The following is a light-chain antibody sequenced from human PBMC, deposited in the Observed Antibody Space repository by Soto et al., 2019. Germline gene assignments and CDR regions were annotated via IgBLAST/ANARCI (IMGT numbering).Light chain of an antibody. Sequence: QSALTQPRSVSGSPGQSVTISCTGTSTDVGGYNYLSWHRHHPGKAPKLMIYDVSKRPSGVPDRFSGSKSANTASLTIYGLQAEDEADYFCCSYAGSYTFVFGSGTKVNVL. CDR1: STDVGGYNY. J-gene: IGLJ1*01. CDR2: DVS. CDR3: CSYAGSYTFV. V-gene: IGLV2-11*01.